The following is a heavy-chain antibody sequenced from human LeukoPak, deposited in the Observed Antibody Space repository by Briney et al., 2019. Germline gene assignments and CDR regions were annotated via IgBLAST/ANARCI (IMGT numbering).Heavy chain of an antibody. V-gene: IGHV4-39*01. J-gene: IGHJ4*02. CDR3: ARLSGSYYFGY. CDR2: IYYSGST. CDR1: GGSISSSSYY. D-gene: IGHD1-26*01. Sequence: SETLSLTCTVSGGSISSSSYYWGWIRQPPGKGLEWIGSIYYSGSTYYNPSLKSRVTISVDTSKNQFSLKLSSVTAADTAVYYCARLSGSYYFGYWGQGTLVTVSS.